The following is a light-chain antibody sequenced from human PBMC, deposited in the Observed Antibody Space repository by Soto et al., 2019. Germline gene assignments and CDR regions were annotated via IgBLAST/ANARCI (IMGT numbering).Light chain of an antibody. CDR2: LNSDGSH. CDR1: SGHSSYA. CDR3: QTWDTGSVI. Sequence: QPVLTQSPSASASLGASVKFTCTLSSGHSSYAIAWHQQQPEKGPRYLMKLNSDGSHNKGDGIPDRFSGSSSGAERYLTISRLQSEDEADYYCQTWDTGSVIFGGGTQLTVL. J-gene: IGLJ2*01. V-gene: IGLV4-69*01.